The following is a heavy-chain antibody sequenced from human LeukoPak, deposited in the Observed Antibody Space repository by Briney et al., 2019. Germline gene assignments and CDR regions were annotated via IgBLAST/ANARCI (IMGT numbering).Heavy chain of an antibody. V-gene: IGHV3-9*01. CDR3: AKGNWDFDY. J-gene: IGHJ4*02. D-gene: IGHD3-16*01. CDR1: GFTFDDYA. Sequence: GGSLRLSCAVSGFTFDDYAMHWVRQVPGKGLEWVSGINWNSDSIGYADSVKGRFTTSRDNAKNSLYLQMNSLRAEDTAVYYCAKGNWDFDYWGQGTLVTVSS. CDR2: INWNSDSI.